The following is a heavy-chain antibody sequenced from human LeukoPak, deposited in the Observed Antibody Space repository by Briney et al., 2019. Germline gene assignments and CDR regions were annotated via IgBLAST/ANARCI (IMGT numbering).Heavy chain of an antibody. CDR1: GYSFSNYY. CDR2: INPSGGRT. D-gene: IGHD3-10*01. CDR3: VRDGEVIIKPAASFPHDAFDI. J-gene: IGHJ3*02. V-gene: IGHV1-46*01. Sequence: ASVKVSCKASGYSFSNYYMHWVRQAPGQGLEWMGIINPSGGRTNYAPKFQGRVTMTRDTATSTVYMELSSLRSEDTAVYYCVRDGEVIIKPAASFPHDAFDIWGQGTMVIVSS.